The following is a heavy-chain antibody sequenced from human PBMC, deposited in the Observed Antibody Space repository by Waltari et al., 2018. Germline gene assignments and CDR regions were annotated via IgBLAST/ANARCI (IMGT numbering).Heavy chain of an antibody. CDR2: INGDGSGT. J-gene: IGHJ6*02. CDR1: GFLFSAYW. CDR3: AREENYYYAMDV. Sequence: EVQLVESGGGLVQPGGSLRLSCTASGFLFSAYWMHWVRQVPGEGLVGVSRINGDGSGTTYADSVKGRFTITRDNARNTLYSEINSVRTEDTGVYYCAREENYYYAMDVWGQGTAVTVSS. V-gene: IGHV3-74*01.